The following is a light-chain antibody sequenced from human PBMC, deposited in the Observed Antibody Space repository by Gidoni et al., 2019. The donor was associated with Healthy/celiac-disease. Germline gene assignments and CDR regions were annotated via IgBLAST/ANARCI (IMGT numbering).Light chain of an antibody. CDR3: AAWDDSLNVYV. J-gene: IGLJ1*01. V-gene: IGLV1-44*01. CDR2: SNN. Sequence: QSVLTQPPSASGTPGQRVTISCSGSRTNIGSNTVNWYQQLPGTAPKVLIYSNNQRPSGVPDRFSGSKSGTAASLAISGLQSEDEADYYCAAWDDSLNVYVFGTGTKVTVL. CDR1: RTNIGSNT.